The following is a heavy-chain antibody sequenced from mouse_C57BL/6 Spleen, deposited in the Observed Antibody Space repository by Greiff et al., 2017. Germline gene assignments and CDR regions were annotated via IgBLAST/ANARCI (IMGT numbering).Heavy chain of an antibody. V-gene: IGHV14-4*01. CDR3: TTTDYYGSSQAYCDY. J-gene: IGHJ2*01. CDR1: GFNIKDDY. Sequence: EVQLQQSGAELVRPGASVKLSCTASGFNIKDDYMHWVKQRPEQGLEWIGWIDPENGDTEYASKFQGKATITADTSSTTAYLQLSSLTSEDTAVYYCTTTDYYGSSQAYCDYWGQGTTLTVSS. CDR2: IDPENGDT. D-gene: IGHD1-1*01.